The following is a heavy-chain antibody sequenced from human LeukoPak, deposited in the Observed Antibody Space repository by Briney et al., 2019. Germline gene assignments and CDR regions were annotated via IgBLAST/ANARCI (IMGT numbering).Heavy chain of an antibody. V-gene: IGHV1-3*01. CDR2: INAGNGNT. D-gene: IGHD3-10*01. Sequence: GASVKVSFKASGYTFTSYAMHLVRQAPGQRLEWMGWINAGNGNTKYSQKFQGRVSITRDTSASTAYMELSSLRSEDTAVYYCARGPMVRGVKAPPPYFDYWGQGTLVTVSS. CDR3: ARGPMVRGVKAPPPYFDY. J-gene: IGHJ4*02. CDR1: GYTFTSYA.